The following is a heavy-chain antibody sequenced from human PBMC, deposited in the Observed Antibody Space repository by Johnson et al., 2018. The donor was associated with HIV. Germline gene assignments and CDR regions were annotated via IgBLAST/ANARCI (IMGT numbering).Heavy chain of an antibody. D-gene: IGHD3-10*01. J-gene: IGHJ3*02. V-gene: IGHV3-66*01. CDR3: AKDNMAMVRGGMVDI. Sequence: EKLVESGGGLVKPGGSLRLSCVASGFTFKDHYMTWVRQAPGKGLEWVSVIYSGGSTYYADYVKGRFTISRDNAQNSLFLQMNSLRVEDTALYYCAKDNMAMVRGGMVDIWGQGTMVTVSS. CDR2: IYSGGST. CDR1: GFTFKDHY.